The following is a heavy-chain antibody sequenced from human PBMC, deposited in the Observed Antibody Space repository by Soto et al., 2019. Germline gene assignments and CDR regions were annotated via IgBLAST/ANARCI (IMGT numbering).Heavy chain of an antibody. CDR1: GYTFTSYD. CDR2: MNPNSGNT. J-gene: IGHJ6*02. D-gene: IGHD3-3*01. V-gene: IGHV1-8*01. Sequence: GASVKVSCKASGYTFTSYDINWVRQATGQGLEWMGWMNPNSGNTGYAQKFQGRVTMTRNTSISTAYMELSSLRSEDTAVYYCARGGGGPSHGVTIFGVVIRPYYYYGMDVWGQGTTVTVSS. CDR3: ARGGGGPSHGVTIFGVVIRPYYYYGMDV.